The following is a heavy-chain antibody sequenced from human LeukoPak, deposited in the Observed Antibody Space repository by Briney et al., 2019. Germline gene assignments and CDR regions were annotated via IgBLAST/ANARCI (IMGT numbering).Heavy chain of an antibody. D-gene: IGHD2-8*02. CDR3: ARDGILGHAFDI. J-gene: IGHJ3*02. CDR1: GFTFSSYG. CDR2: ISYDGSNK. V-gene: IGHV3-30*03. Sequence: GGSLRLSCAASGFTFSSYGMHWVRQAPGKGLEWVAVISYDGSNKYYADSVKGRFTISRDNSKNTLYLQMNSLRAEDTAVYYCARDGILGHAFDIWGQGTMVTVSS.